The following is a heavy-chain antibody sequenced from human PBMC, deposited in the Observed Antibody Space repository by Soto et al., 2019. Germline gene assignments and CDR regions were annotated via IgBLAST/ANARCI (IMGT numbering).Heavy chain of an antibody. CDR2: ISAHNGNS. CDR3: ARDWYFYGSGSPNHMDV. J-gene: IGHJ6*03. D-gene: IGHD3-10*01. V-gene: IGHV1-18*01. CDR1: GYTFSNYG. Sequence: QVQLVQAGDEMRKPGASVKVSCQASGYTFSNYGITWVRQAPVQGLEGMGWISAHNGNSKYAQSLQGRLTLTTDTSTSTAYMELRSLRSDDTAVYYCARDWYFYGSGSPNHMDVWGKGTTVSVSS.